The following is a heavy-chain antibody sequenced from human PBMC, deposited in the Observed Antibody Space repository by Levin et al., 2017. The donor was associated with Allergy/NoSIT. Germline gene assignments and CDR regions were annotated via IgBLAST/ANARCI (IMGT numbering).Heavy chain of an antibody. CDR2: IDPRDSNT. J-gene: IGHJ4*02. CDR3: ATGPDGSGRMNF. Sequence: EASVKVSCKASGYTFTSYWISWVRQMPGRGLEWMSKIDPRDSNTNYRPSFEGRVIVSVDKSITTAYLQWTSLKASDTAMYFCATGPDGSGRMNFWRQGPLVTVSS. V-gene: IGHV5-10-1*01. D-gene: IGHD3-10*01. CDR1: GYTFTSYW.